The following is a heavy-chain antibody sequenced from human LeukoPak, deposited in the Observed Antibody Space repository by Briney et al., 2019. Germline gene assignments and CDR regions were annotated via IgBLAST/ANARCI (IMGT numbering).Heavy chain of an antibody. CDR2: IWYDGSNE. Sequence: GRSLRLSCAASGFTFSTFGMHWVRQAPGKGLEWAAVIWYDGSNEDYADSVEGRFSISRDTSKNTLFLQMNSLRAEDTAVYYCARDYYSRMDYWGQGTLVTVSS. V-gene: IGHV3-33*01. CDR3: ARDYYSRMDY. CDR1: GFTFSTFG. J-gene: IGHJ4*02. D-gene: IGHD3-22*01.